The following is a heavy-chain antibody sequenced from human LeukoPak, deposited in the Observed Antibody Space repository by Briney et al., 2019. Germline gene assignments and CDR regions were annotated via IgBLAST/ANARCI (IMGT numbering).Heavy chain of an antibody. CDR1: GFTFSSYG. Sequence: GRSLRLSCAASGFTFSSYGMHWVRQAPGKGLEWVAVIWYDGSNKYYADSVKGRLTISRDNSKKTLYLQMKSLRAEDTAVYYCAKDEDSSGYLGWWGQGTLVTVSS. D-gene: IGHD3-22*01. CDR3: AKDEDSSGYLGW. CDR2: IWYDGSNK. V-gene: IGHV3-33*06. J-gene: IGHJ4*02.